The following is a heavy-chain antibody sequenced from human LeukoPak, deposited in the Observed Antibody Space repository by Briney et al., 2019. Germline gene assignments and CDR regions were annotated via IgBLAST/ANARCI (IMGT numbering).Heavy chain of an antibody. J-gene: IGHJ6*04. Sequence: GGSLRLSCAASGFTFDDYGMSWVRQVPGKGLEWVSDINWNGGSIHYADSVKGRFTISRDNAKNSLYLQMNSLRAEDTAVYYCAELGITMIGGVWGKGTTVTISS. CDR1: GFTFDDYG. V-gene: IGHV3-20*04. D-gene: IGHD3-10*02. CDR2: INWNGGSI. CDR3: AELGITMIGGV.